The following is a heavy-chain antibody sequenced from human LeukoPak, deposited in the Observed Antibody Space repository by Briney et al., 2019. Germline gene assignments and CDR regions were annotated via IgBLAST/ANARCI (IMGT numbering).Heavy chain of an antibody. CDR2: IYYSGNT. V-gene: IGHV4-59*01. D-gene: IGHD4-23*01. CDR1: GGSISSFY. Sequence: PSETLSLTCSVSGGSISSFYWSWIRQPPGQGLEWIGYIYYSGNTKYNPSLKSRVTISVDTSKNQFSLRVSSVTAADTAVYYCARDYGGKFDYWGQGTLVTVSS. J-gene: IGHJ4*02. CDR3: ARDYGGKFDY.